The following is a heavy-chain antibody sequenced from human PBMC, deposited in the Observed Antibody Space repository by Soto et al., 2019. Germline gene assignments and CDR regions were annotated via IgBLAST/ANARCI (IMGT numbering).Heavy chain of an antibody. V-gene: IGHV3-30-3*01. D-gene: IGHD6-19*01. CDR3: ARDSRHLYSSGSGGWFDP. CDR2: ISYDGSNK. Sequence: GGSLRLSCAASGFTFSSYAMHWVRQAPGKGLEWVAVISYDGSNKYYADSVKGRFTISRDNSKNTLYLQMNSLRAEDTAVYYCARDSRHLYSSGSGGWFDPWGQGTLVTVSS. CDR1: GFTFSSYA. J-gene: IGHJ5*02.